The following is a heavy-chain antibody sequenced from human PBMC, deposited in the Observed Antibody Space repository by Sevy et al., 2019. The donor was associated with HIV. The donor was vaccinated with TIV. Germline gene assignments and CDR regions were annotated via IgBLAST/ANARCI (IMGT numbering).Heavy chain of an antibody. J-gene: IGHJ3*02. Sequence: SETLSLTCTVSGGSISSGGYYWSWIRQHPGKGLEWIGYIYYSGSTYYNPSLKSRVTISVDTSKNQFSLNRGSVTAADTAVYYCAIDGYCGGDCYSNGAFDIWGQGTMVTVSS. CDR3: AIDGYCGGDCYSNGAFDI. V-gene: IGHV4-31*03. CDR1: GGSISSGGYY. D-gene: IGHD2-21*02. CDR2: IYYSGST.